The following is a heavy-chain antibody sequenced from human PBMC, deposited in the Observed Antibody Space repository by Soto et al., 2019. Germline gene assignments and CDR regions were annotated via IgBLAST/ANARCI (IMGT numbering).Heavy chain of an antibody. Sequence: ASVKVSCKASGYTFPSYGISWVRQAPGQGLEWMGRISAYNGNTNYAQKLQGRITMTTDTSTSTAYMELRSLRSDDTAVYYCARDRSSGWFYFDSWGQGTQVTVSS. V-gene: IGHV1-18*04. D-gene: IGHD6-19*01. CDR2: ISAYNGNT. J-gene: IGHJ4*02. CDR1: GYTFPSYG. CDR3: ARDRSSGWFYFDS.